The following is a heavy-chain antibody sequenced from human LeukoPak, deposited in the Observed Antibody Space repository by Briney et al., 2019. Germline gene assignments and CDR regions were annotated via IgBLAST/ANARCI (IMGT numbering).Heavy chain of an antibody. V-gene: IGHV3-13*01. Sequence: GGSLRLSCAASGFTFSSYDMHWVRQATGKGLEWVSAIGTAGDTYYPGSVKGRFTISRDNAKNSLYLQMNSLRDEDTAVYYCARPWNYYYYYGMDVWGQGTTATVSS. J-gene: IGHJ6*02. D-gene: IGHD1-1*01. CDR2: IGTAGDT. CDR1: GFTFSSYD. CDR3: ARPWNYYYYYGMDV.